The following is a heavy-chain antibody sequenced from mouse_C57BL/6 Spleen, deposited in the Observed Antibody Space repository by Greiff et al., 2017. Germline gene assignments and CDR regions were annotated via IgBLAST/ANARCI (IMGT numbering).Heavy chain of an antibody. CDR1: GFLLTSYG. Sequence: VQGVESGPGLVQPSQSLSITCTVSGFLLTSYGVHWVRPSPGKGLEWLGVIWSGGSTDYNAAFISRLSISKDNSKSQVFFKMNSLQADDTAIYYCARNRYGNYYAMDYWGQGTSVTVSS. D-gene: IGHD2-10*02. J-gene: IGHJ4*01. CDR3: ARNRYGNYYAMDY. V-gene: IGHV2-2*01. CDR2: IWSGGST.